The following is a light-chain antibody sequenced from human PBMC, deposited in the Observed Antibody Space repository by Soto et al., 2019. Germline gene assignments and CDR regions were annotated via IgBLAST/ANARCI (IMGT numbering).Light chain of an antibody. CDR2: AAS. Sequence: DIEMTQSPASLSASLGDRVTITCRASQSISSYLNWYQQKQGKAPKLLIYAASSLQSGVPSRFSGSGSGTDFTLTISSLQPEDFATYYCQQSYSTTWTFGQGTKVDIK. V-gene: IGKV1-39*01. CDR3: QQSYSTTWT. CDR1: QSISSY. J-gene: IGKJ1*01.